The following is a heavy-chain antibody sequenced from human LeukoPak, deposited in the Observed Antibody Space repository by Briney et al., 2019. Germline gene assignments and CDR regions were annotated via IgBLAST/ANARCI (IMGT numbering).Heavy chain of an antibody. CDR2: IYYSGST. CDR3: ARHVCSIAAACNDAFDI. J-gene: IGHJ3*02. D-gene: IGHD6-13*01. Sequence: SETLSLTCTVSGGSISSSSYYWGWIRQPPGKGLEWIGSIYYSGSTYYNPSLKSRVTISVDTSKNQFSLKLRSVTSADTAVYFCARHVCSIAAACNDAFDIWDQGTMVTVSS. V-gene: IGHV4-39*01. CDR1: GGSISSSSYY.